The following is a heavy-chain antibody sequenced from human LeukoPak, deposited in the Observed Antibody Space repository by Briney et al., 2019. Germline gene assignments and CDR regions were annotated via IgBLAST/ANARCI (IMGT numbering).Heavy chain of an antibody. V-gene: IGHV3-23*01. CDR2: IFVRGGSP. Sequence: GGSLRLSCEASGFTFGSHAMYWVRQAPGKGLEWVAGIFVRGGSPPYADSVKGRFTISRDNSRNTVYLQINSLRAEDTAVYYCGKTTVGYSSGQKPAWPVDYWGQGTLVTVSS. CDR1: GFTFGSHA. D-gene: IGHD5-18*01. CDR3: GKTTVGYSSGQKPAWPVDY. J-gene: IGHJ4*02.